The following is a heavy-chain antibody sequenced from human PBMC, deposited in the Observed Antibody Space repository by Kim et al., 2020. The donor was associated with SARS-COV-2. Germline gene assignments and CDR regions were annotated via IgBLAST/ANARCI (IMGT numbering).Heavy chain of an antibody. D-gene: IGHD3-3*01. CDR2: IYYSGST. CDR1: GGSISSSSYY. CDR3: ARHSLRFLEWANWFDP. J-gene: IGHJ5*02. Sequence: SETLSLTCTVSGGSISSSSYYWGWIRQPPGKGLEWIGSIYYSGSTYYNPSLKSRVTISVDRSKNQFSLKLSSVTAADTAVYYCARHSLRFLEWANWFDPWGQGTLVTVSS. V-gene: IGHV4-39*01.